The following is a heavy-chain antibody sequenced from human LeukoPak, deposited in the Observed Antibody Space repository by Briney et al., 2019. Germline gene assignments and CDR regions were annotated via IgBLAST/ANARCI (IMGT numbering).Heavy chain of an antibody. Sequence: ASVKVSCKASGYTFTSYGISWVRQAPGQGLEWMGWISAYNGNTNYAQKLQGRVTMTTDTSTSTAYMELRSLRSDDTAMYYCARAFIVVVPAAVPPFDPWGQGTLVTVSS. D-gene: IGHD2-2*01. V-gene: IGHV1-18*01. CDR2: ISAYNGNT. J-gene: IGHJ5*02. CDR1: GYTFTSYG. CDR3: ARAFIVVVPAAVPPFDP.